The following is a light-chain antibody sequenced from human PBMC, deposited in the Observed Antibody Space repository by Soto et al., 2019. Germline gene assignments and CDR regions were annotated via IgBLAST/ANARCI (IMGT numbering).Light chain of an antibody. Sequence: ETVLIQSPATPSLSSGYPASLSCRASQSVSSSLAWYQQNPGQAPRLLIFDASNRATGVPVRFSGSGSGTDFTLTISSLEPDDFALYYRQQYHNLWTFGQGTKVDIK. CDR1: QSVSSS. CDR3: QQYHNLWT. V-gene: IGKV3-11*01. CDR2: DAS. J-gene: IGKJ1*01.